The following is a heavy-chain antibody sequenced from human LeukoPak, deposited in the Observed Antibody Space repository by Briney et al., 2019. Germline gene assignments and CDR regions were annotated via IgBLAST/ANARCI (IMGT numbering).Heavy chain of an antibody. Sequence: SVTLSLTCAVYGGSFSGYYWSWIRQPPGKGLEWIGEINHSGSTNYNPSLKSRVTISVDTSKNQFSLKLSSVTAADTAVYYCARGLWFDPWGQGTLVTVSS. CDR1: GGSFSGYY. V-gene: IGHV4-34*01. CDR2: INHSGST. J-gene: IGHJ5*02. CDR3: ARGLWFDP.